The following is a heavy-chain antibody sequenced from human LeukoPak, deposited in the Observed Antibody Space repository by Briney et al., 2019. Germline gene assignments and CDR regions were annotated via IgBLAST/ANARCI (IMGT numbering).Heavy chain of an antibody. D-gene: IGHD2-2*01. CDR3: ARGGMPAAFDI. J-gene: IGHJ3*02. Sequence: GGSLRLSCAASGFTFSSYAMSWVRQAPGKGLEWVSAISGSGGSTYYADSVKGRFTISRDNAKNTLSLQMNSLRAEDTAVYYCARGGMPAAFDIWGQGTMVTVSS. CDR2: ISGSGGST. CDR1: GFTFSSYA. V-gene: IGHV3-23*01.